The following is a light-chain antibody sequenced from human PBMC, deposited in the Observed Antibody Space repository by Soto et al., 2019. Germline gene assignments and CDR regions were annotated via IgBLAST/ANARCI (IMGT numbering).Light chain of an antibody. CDR3: QQSYSIPPIT. CDR2: GAS. V-gene: IGKV1-39*01. CDR1: QTINNN. J-gene: IGKJ5*01. Sequence: IQMTQSPSSLSASVGARVTITFLASQTINNNLNWYQQKPGKAPKLLIYGASSLQSGVPSRFSGSGSGTEFTLTISSLQPEDFATYYCQQSYSIPPITFGQGTRLEIK.